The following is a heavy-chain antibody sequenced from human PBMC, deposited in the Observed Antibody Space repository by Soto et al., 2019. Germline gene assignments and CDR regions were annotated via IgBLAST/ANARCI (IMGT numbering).Heavy chain of an antibody. D-gene: IGHD3-22*01. CDR3: SRDRTPLYYYDSSGYYSDFDY. CDR1: GYTFTSYG. V-gene: IGHV1-18*01. Sequence: ASVKVSCKASGYTFTSYGISWVRQAPGQGLEWMGWISAYNGNTNYAQKLQGRVTMTTDTSTSTAYMELRSLRSDDTAVYYCSRDRTPLYYYDSSGYYSDFDYWGQGTLVTVSS. J-gene: IGHJ4*02. CDR2: ISAYNGNT.